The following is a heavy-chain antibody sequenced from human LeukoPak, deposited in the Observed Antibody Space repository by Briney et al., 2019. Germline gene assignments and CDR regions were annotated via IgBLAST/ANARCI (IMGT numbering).Heavy chain of an antibody. J-gene: IGHJ3*02. CDR3: ATIFGVVIIPADDAFDI. CDR2: INPNGGGT. Sequence: ASVKVSCKASGYTFTGYYMHWVRQAPGQGLEWMGRINPNGGGTNYAQKFQGRVTMTRDTSISTAYMELSRLRSDDTAVYYCATIFGVVIIPADDAFDIWGQGTMVTVSS. CDR1: GYTFTGYY. V-gene: IGHV1-2*06. D-gene: IGHD3-3*01.